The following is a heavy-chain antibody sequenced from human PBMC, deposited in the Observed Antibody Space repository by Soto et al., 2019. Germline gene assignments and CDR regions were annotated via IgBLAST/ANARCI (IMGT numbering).Heavy chain of an antibody. CDR1: GGSVSIESYY. Sequence: PSETLSLTCRVSGGSVSIESYYWSWIGQTPGKGLEWIGNVENSGSTKYNPSLKSRVTISVDTSKNQFSLKLSSVTGADTAVYYCARERGDYHWIEPWGKVTMVPVSS. V-gene: IGHV4-61*01. J-gene: IGHJ5*02. CDR3: ARERGDYHWIEP. D-gene: IGHD2-21*01. CDR2: VENSGST.